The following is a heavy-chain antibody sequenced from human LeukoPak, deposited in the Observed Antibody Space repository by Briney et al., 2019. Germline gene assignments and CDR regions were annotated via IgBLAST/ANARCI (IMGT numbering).Heavy chain of an antibody. Sequence: ASVKVSCKASGYTFTSYGISWVRQAPGQGLEWMGWISAYNGNTNYAQKLQGRVTMTTDTSTSTAYMELRSLRSDDTAVYYCARDPEYYDSSNPGWFDPWGQGTLVTVSS. CDR2: ISAYNGNT. V-gene: IGHV1-18*01. CDR1: GYTFTSYG. D-gene: IGHD3-22*01. J-gene: IGHJ5*02. CDR3: ARDPEYYDSSNPGWFDP.